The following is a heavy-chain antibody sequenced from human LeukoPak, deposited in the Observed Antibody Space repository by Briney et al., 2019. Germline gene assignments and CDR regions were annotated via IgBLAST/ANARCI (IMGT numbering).Heavy chain of an antibody. CDR1: GFTFSSYG. CDR2: ISYDGSNK. Sequence: GGSLRLSCAASGFTFSSYGMPWVRQAPGKGVEGVAVISYDGSNKYYADSVKGRFTISRDNAKNSLYLQMNSLRAEDTAVYYCARARVVDYWGQGTLVTVSS. CDR3: ARARVVDY. V-gene: IGHV3-30*03. D-gene: IGHD2-15*01. J-gene: IGHJ4*02.